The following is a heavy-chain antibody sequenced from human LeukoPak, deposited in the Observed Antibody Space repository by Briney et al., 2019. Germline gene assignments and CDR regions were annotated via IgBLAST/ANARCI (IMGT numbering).Heavy chain of an antibody. V-gene: IGHV4-39*07. CDR2: IYYSGST. CDR1: GGSISSSSYY. CDR3: ARDRGVWIFGVPTQFEAFDI. J-gene: IGHJ3*02. D-gene: IGHD3-3*01. Sequence: SETLSLTCTVSGGSISSSSYYWGWIRQPPGKGLEWIGSIYYSGSTYYNPSLKSRVTISVDTSKNQFSLKLSSVTAADTAVYYCARDRGVWIFGVPTQFEAFDIWGQGTMVTVSS.